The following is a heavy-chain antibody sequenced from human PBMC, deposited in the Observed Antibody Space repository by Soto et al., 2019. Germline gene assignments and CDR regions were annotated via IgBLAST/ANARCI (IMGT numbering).Heavy chain of an antibody. CDR2: INYRGTT. V-gene: IGHV4-31*03. D-gene: IGHD2-2*01. CDR3: ARDAPGAAPY. Sequence: QVQLQESGPGLVKPSQTLSLTCTVSGGPIINGDSYLNWIRQHPEKGLEWMGYINYRGTTNYNPALKRRILISIDTSNNQFSLRLTSGTAADTAVYYCARDAPGAAPYWGQGTLVTVSS. CDR1: GGPIINGDSY. J-gene: IGHJ4*02.